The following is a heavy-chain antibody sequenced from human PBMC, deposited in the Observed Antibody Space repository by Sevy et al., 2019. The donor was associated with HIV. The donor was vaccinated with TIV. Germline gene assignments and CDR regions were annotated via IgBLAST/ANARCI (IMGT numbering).Heavy chain of an antibody. D-gene: IGHD2-2*01. CDR2: ISGSGGST. CDR3: AKVGAGKIVVVPAAAFDI. CDR1: GFTFSSYA. J-gene: IGHJ3*02. V-gene: IGHV3-23*01. Sequence: GGSLRLSCAASGFTFSSYAMSWVRQAPGKGLEWVSAISGSGGSTYYADSVKGRFTISRDNSKNTLYLQMNSLRAEDTAVYYCAKVGAGKIVVVPAAAFDIGGQGTMVTVSS.